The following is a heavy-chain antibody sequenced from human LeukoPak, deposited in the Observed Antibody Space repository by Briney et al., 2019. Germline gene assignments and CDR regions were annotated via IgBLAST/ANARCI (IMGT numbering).Heavy chain of an antibody. CDR2: INHSGST. V-gene: IGHV4-34*01. CDR3: ASFPTYYYDSSGYRNTRGRAFGI. Sequence: SETLSLTCAVYGGSFSGYYWSWIRQPPGKGLEWIGEINHSGSTNYNPSLKSRVTISVDTSKNQFSLKLSSVTAADTAVYYCASFPTYYYDSSGYRNTRGRAFGIWGQGTMVTVSS. D-gene: IGHD3-22*01. J-gene: IGHJ3*02. CDR1: GGSFSGYY.